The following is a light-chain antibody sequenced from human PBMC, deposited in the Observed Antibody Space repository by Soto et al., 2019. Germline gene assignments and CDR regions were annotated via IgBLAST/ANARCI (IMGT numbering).Light chain of an antibody. V-gene: IGLV2-8*01. CDR1: SGDIGGYDY. Sequence: QSALTQPPSASGSPVQSVTISCTGTSGDIGGYDYVSWYHQHPGKAPKLMIYEVTKRPLGVPDRFSGSKSGNTASLTVSGLQAEDEADYYCSSYAGSINPYVFGTGTKLTVL. CDR3: SSYAGSINPYV. CDR2: EVT. J-gene: IGLJ1*01.